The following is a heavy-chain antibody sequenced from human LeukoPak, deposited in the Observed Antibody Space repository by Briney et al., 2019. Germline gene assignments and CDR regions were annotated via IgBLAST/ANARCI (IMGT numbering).Heavy chain of an antibody. Sequence: SETLSLTCTVSGGSISSYYWSWIRQPPGKGLEWIGYIYYSGSTNYNPSLKSRVTISVDTSKNQFSLKLSSVTAADTAVYYCARAFSNYYDSSGFDYWGQGTLVTVSS. CDR3: ARAFSNYYDSSGFDY. J-gene: IGHJ4*02. CDR1: GGSISSYY. D-gene: IGHD3-22*01. V-gene: IGHV4-59*01. CDR2: IYYSGST.